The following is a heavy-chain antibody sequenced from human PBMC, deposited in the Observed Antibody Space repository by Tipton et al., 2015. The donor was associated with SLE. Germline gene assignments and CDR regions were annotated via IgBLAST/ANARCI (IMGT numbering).Heavy chain of an antibody. J-gene: IGHJ4*02. D-gene: IGHD3-22*01. CDR2: INTNSGGT. Sequence: QLVQSGAEVKKPGASVKVSCKASGYPFTGYYMHWVRQAPGQGLEWMGWINTNSGGTNYAQKFQGRVTMTSDTSISTAYMELSRPTSDDTAVYYCARAYFYDTSGYLPGYWGQGTLVTVSS. CDR3: ARAYFYDTSGYLPGY. V-gene: IGHV1-2*02. CDR1: GYPFTGYY.